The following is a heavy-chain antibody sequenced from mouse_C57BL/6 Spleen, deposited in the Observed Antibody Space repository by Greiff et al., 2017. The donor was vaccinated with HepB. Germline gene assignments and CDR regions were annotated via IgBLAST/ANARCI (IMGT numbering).Heavy chain of an antibody. V-gene: IGHV1-15*01. J-gene: IGHJ3*01. CDR1: GYTFTDYE. CDR2: IDPETGGT. D-gene: IGHD1-1*01. CDR3: TRLNYGSSFPWFAY. Sequence: VQLQQSGAELVRPGASVTLSCKASGYTFTDYEMHWVKQTPVHGLEWIGAIDPETGGTAYNQKFKGKAILTADKSSSTAYMELRSLTSEDSAVYYCTRLNYGSSFPWFAYWGQGTLVTVSA.